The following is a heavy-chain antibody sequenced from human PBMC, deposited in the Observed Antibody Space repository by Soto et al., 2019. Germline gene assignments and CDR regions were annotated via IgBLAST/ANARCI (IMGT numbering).Heavy chain of an antibody. J-gene: IGHJ2*01. CDR2: ISHSGST. V-gene: IGHV4-30-2*01. CDR3: ARVGLTRPYWYFDL. D-gene: IGHD1-26*01. Sequence: SETLSLTFAVSGGSISSGGYSWSWIRQPPGEGLEWIGYISHSGSTYYSPSLKSRVTISEDRSKNQFSLRLSSVTAEDTAVYYCARVGLTRPYWYFDLWGRGTLVTVSS. CDR1: GGSISSGGYS.